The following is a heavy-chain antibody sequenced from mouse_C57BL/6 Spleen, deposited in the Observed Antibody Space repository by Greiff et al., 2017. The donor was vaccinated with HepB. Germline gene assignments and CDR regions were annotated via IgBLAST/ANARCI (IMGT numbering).Heavy chain of an antibody. V-gene: IGHV5-9*01. Sequence: EVMLVESGGGLVKPGGSLKLSCAASGFTFSSYTMSWVRQTPEKRLEWVATISGGGGNTYYPDSVKGRFTISRDNAKNTLYLQMSSLRSEDTALYYCARSMITSLYYYAMDYWGQGTSVTVSS. CDR2: ISGGGGNT. J-gene: IGHJ4*01. D-gene: IGHD2-4*01. CDR1: GFTFSSYT. CDR3: ARSMITSLYYYAMDY.